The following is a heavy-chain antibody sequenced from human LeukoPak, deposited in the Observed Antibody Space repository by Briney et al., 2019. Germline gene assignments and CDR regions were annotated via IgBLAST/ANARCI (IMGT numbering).Heavy chain of an antibody. CDR3: ARDRGVADAFGI. CDR2: IYYSGST. CDR1: GGSISSGGYY. Sequence: SETLSLTCTVSGGSISSGGYYWSWIRQHPGKGLEWIGYIYYSGSTYYNPSLKSRVTISVDTSKNQFSLKLSSVTAADTAVYYCARDRGVADAFGIWGQGTMVTVSS. J-gene: IGHJ3*02. D-gene: IGHD3-3*01. V-gene: IGHV4-31*03.